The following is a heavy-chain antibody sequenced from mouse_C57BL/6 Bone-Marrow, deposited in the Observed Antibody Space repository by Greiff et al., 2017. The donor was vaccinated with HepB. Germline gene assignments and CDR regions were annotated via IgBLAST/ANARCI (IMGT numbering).Heavy chain of an antibody. Sequence: EVQLVESGGGLVQPGGSLKLSCAASGFTFSDYGMAWVRQAPRKGPEWVAFISNLAYSIYYADTVTGRFTISRENAKNTLYLEMSSLRSEDTAMYYCARHYGNYGMDYWGQGTSVTVSS. V-gene: IGHV5-15*01. CDR1: GFTFSDYG. D-gene: IGHD2-1*01. CDR3: ARHYGNYGMDY. CDR2: ISNLAYSI. J-gene: IGHJ4*01.